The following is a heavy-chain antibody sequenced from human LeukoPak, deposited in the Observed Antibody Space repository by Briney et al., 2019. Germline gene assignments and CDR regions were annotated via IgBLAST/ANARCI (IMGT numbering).Heavy chain of an antibody. D-gene: IGHD3-9*01. V-gene: IGHV4-59*01. J-gene: IGHJ5*02. CDR3: ARGYFDWLSPEVNCFDP. CDR2: IYYSGST. Sequence: PSETLSLTCTVSGGSISTYYWSWIRQPPGKGLEWIGYIYYSGSTNYNPSLKSRVTISVDTSKNQFSLKLSSVTAADTAVYYCARGYFDWLSPEVNCFDPWGQGTLVTVSS. CDR1: GGSISTYY.